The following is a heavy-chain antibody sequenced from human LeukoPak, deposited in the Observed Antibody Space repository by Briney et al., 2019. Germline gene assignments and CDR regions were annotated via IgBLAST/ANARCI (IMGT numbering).Heavy chain of an antibody. CDR3: ARDPLRYLRVGHYDY. Sequence: PGESLTLSCAASGFTFSNSAKNWVRHVPGQGLEWVSSIDYDSSHIYYAASVRGRFTISRDNARNSVYLQMNSLRVEDTAVYYCARDPLRYLRVGHYDYWGQGTLVAVSS. D-gene: IGHD3-9*01. CDR2: IDYDSSHI. V-gene: IGHV3-21*01. CDR1: GFTFSNSA. J-gene: IGHJ4*02.